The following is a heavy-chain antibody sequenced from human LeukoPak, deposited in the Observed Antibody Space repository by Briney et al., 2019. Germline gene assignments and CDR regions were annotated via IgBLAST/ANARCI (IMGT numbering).Heavy chain of an antibody. CDR2: IYYSGST. V-gene: IGHV4-30-4*01. J-gene: IGHJ6*02. Sequence: SQTLSLTCTVSGGSISSGDYYWSWIRQPPGKGLEWIGYIYYSGSTYYNPSLKSRVTISVDTSKNQFSLKLSSVTAADTAVYYCARALVVHYGMDVWGQGTTVTVSS. CDR1: GGSISSGDYY. CDR3: ARALVVHYGMDV. D-gene: IGHD2-8*02.